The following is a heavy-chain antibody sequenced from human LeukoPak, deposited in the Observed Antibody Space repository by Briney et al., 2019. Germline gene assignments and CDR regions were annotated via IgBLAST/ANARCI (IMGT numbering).Heavy chain of an antibody. J-gene: IGHJ6*02. D-gene: IGHD4-17*01. V-gene: IGHV3-72*01. CDR3: ARGGTRTTVMYGMDV. CDR2: SRNEANSYTT. Sequence: PGGSLRLSCAASGFTLSDHYMDWVRQAPGKGLEWVGRSRNEANSYTTEYAASVIGRFTISRDESRNSLYLQMNSLETEDTAVYYCARGGTRTTVMYGMDVWGQGTTVTVSS. CDR1: GFTLSDHY.